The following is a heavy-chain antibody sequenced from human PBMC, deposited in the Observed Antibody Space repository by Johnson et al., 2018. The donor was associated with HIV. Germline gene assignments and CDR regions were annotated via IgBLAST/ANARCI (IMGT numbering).Heavy chain of an antibody. J-gene: IGHJ3*02. CDR1: GFTFSSYG. D-gene: IGHD3-10*01. Sequence: QVQLVESGGGVVQPGRSLRLSCAASGFTFSSYGMHWVRQAPGKGLEWVAVISYDGINKYYATSVKGRFTISRDNSKNTLYLQMNSLRAEDTAVYYCAIGGPYDSGIIDAFDIWGQGTMVTVSS. CDR2: ISYDGINK. V-gene: IGHV3-30*03. CDR3: AIGGPYDSGIIDAFDI.